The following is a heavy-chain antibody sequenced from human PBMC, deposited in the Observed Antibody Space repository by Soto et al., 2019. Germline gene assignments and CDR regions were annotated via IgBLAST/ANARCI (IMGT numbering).Heavy chain of an antibody. CDR3: ATRPRSGYSYGYLDY. Sequence: ASVKVSCKASGYTFTSYGISWVRQAPGQGLEWMGWISAYNGNTNYAQKLQGRVTMTTDKSTSTAYMELSSLRSEDTAVYYCATRPRSGYSYGYLDYWGQGTLVTVSS. CDR2: ISAYNGNT. CDR1: GYTFTSYG. J-gene: IGHJ4*02. D-gene: IGHD5-18*01. V-gene: IGHV1-18*01.